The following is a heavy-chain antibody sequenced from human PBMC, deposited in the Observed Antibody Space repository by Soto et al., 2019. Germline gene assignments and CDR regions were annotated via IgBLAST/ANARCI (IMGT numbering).Heavy chain of an antibody. D-gene: IGHD3-3*01. CDR3: ARVGDMAYKD. J-gene: IGHJ4*02. CDR1: GFTFSDHY. Sequence: QVQLVESGGGLVKPGGSLRLSCAASGFTFSDHYMTWIRQAPGKGLEWLSYISSSGTTIYYAESMRGRFTISRDNAKNSVYLQMNSLRVEDSAVYYCARVGDMAYKDWGQGTLVTVSP. CDR2: ISSSGTTI. V-gene: IGHV3-11*01.